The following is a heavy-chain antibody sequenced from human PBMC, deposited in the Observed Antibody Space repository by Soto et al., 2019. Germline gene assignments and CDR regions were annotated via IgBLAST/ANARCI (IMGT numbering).Heavy chain of an antibody. J-gene: IGHJ4*02. CDR3: ARRYGVYFDY. D-gene: IGHD4-17*01. V-gene: IGHV4-59*08. CDR1: GGSISSYY. Sequence: QVQLQESGPGLVKPSETLSLTCTVSGGSISSYYWSWIRQPPGKGLESIGYIYYSGSTNYNPSLKSRVTISVDTSKNQFSLKLSSVTAADTAVYYCARRYGVYFDYWGQGTLVTVSS. CDR2: IYYSGST.